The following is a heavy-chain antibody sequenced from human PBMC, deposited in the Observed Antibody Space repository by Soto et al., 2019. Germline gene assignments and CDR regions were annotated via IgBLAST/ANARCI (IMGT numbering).Heavy chain of an antibody. CDR1: GYTFTGYY. V-gene: IGHV1-2*02. D-gene: IGHD3-16*01. J-gene: IGHJ3*02. CDR2: INPNNGGT. CDR3: ARDRVAGIWGDAFDI. Sequence: ASVKVSCKASGYTFTGYYMHWVRQAPGQGLEWMGWINPNNGGTNYAQKLQGRVTMTTDTSTSTAYMDLRSLTSDDTAVYYCARDRVAGIWGDAFDIWGQGTMVTVSS.